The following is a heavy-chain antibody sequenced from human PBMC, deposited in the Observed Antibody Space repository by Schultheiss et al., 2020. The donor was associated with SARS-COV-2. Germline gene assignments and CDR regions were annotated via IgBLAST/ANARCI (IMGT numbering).Heavy chain of an antibody. V-gene: IGHV4-39*07. CDR3: ASRRLRLGELSLYGNDY. CDR1: GGSISSSSYY. D-gene: IGHD3-16*02. J-gene: IGHJ4*02. CDR2: INHSGST. Sequence: SETLSLTCTVSGGSISSSSYYWGWIRQPPGKGLEWIGEINHSGSTNYNPSLKSRLSISVDTSKNQFSLKLSSVTAADTAVYYCASRRLRLGELSLYGNDYWGQGTLVTISS.